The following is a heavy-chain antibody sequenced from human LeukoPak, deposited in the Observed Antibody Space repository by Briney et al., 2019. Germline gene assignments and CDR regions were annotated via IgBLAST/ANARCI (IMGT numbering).Heavy chain of an antibody. V-gene: IGHV4-59*08. J-gene: IGHJ4*02. D-gene: IGHD2-15*01. Sequence: PSETLSLTCTVSGGSISSYYWSWIRQPPGKELEWIGFIYYSGSTTKNPSLKSRVTMSADTSKNQFSLNLRSVTAADTAVYYCARVGCSGGSCYLKLYYFDYWGQGTLVTVSS. CDR1: GGSISSYY. CDR3: ARVGCSGGSCYLKLYYFDY. CDR2: IYYSGST.